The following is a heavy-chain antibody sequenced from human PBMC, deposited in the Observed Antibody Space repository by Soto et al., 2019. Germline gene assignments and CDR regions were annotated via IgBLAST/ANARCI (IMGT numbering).Heavy chain of an antibody. CDR1: GGSFSGYY. Sequence: SETLSLTCAVYGGSFSGYYWSWIRQPPGKGLEWIGEINHSGSTNYNPSLKSRVTISVDTSKNQFSLKLSSVTAADTAVYYCARGRPDPTTKEITIFGVVRANLTNDYWGQGTLVTVSS. D-gene: IGHD3-3*01. V-gene: IGHV4-34*01. CDR3: ARGRPDPTTKEITIFGVVRANLTNDY. CDR2: INHSGST. J-gene: IGHJ4*02.